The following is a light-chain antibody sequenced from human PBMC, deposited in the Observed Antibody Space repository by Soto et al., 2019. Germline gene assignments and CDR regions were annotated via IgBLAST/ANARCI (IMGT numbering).Light chain of an antibody. CDR3: QQYCSSPTYT. CDR1: QSVSSSY. J-gene: IGKJ2*01. Sequence: EIVLTQSPGTLSLSPGERATLSCRASQSVSSSYLAWYQQKPGQAPRLLIYGASSRATGIPDRFSGSGSGTDFTLIISRLEPEDFAVYYCQQYCSSPTYTFGQGTKLEIK. V-gene: IGKV3-20*01. CDR2: GAS.